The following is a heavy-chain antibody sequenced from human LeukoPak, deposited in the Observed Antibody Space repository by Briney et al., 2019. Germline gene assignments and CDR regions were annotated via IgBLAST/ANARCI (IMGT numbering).Heavy chain of an antibody. CDR3: ARDSTLYSSSSWGLHYYYYYGMDV. V-gene: IGHV3-30-3*01. CDR2: ISYDGSNK. CDR1: GFTFSSYA. Sequence: PGGSLRLSCAASGFTFSSYAMHCVRQAPGKGLEWVAVISYDGSNKYYADSVKGRFTISRDNAKNSLYLQMNSLRAEDTAVYYCARDSTLYSSSSWGLHYYYYYGMDVWGQGTTVTVSS. J-gene: IGHJ6*02. D-gene: IGHD6-6*01.